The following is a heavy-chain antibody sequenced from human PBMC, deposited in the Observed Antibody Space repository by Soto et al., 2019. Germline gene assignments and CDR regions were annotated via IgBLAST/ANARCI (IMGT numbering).Heavy chain of an antibody. CDR2: IGDSYR. Sequence: QVQLVESGGGLVKPGGTLRLSCAGSGIRLSESYINWIRLTPEKGLAWISYIGDSYRHYAASVRGRFTISRDNVQNSVCLEMTNLRVDDTAIYYCARRRAFGEVEAFDDWGPGTLVTVSS. CDR1: GIRLSESY. D-gene: IGHD3-16*01. V-gene: IGHV3-11*05. CDR3: ARRRAFGEVEAFDD. J-gene: IGHJ3*01.